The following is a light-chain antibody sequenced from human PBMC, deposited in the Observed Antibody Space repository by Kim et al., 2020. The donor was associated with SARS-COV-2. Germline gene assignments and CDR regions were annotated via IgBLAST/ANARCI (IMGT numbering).Light chain of an antibody. Sequence: GQPVTISCTGTSRDVGRYIFVSWYQQHPGKAPKLMIYEVSKRPSGVPDRVSGSKSGNTASLTVSGLRAEDESDYYCSSYAGSNTLVFGGGTQLTVL. CDR3: SSYAGSNTLV. V-gene: IGLV2-8*01. J-gene: IGLJ2*01. CDR2: EVS. CDR1: SRDVGRYIF.